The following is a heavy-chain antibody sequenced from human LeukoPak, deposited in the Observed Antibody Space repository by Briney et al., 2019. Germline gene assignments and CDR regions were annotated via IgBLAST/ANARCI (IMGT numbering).Heavy chain of an antibody. CDR1: GYTFTGYY. CDR2: INPNSGGT. Sequence: ASVKVSCKASGYTFTGYYMHRVRQAPGQGLEWMGRINPNSGGTNYAQKFQGRVTMIRDTSISTAYMELSRLRSDDTAVYYCARSVLLLYRYYYYYGMAVWGQGTTVTVSS. D-gene: IGHD2-2*02. V-gene: IGHV1-2*06. CDR3: ARSVLLLYRYYYYYGMAV. J-gene: IGHJ6*02.